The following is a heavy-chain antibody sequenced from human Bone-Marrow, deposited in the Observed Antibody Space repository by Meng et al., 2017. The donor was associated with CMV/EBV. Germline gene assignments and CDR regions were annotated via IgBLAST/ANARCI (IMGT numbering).Heavy chain of an antibody. Sequence: CCASSESTFSSYAMHWVRQAPDKGLEWVAVISYDGSNKYYEDSVKGRFTISRDNSKNTLYLQMNSLRAEDTAVYYCARDPSRRIVPAARIVAFDIWGQGTMVTVSS. J-gene: IGHJ3*02. CDR3: ARDPSRRIVPAARIVAFDI. CDR2: ISYDGSNK. D-gene: IGHD2-2*01. CDR1: ESTFSSYA. V-gene: IGHV3-30-3*01.